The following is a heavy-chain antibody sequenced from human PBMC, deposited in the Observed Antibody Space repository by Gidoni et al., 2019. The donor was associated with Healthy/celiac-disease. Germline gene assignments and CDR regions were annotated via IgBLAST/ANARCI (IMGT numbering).Heavy chain of an antibody. Sequence: EVQLVESGGGLVQPGGSLRLSCSASGFPFSTCSLNGFRQAPGKGLEWGSYISSRSSTIYYADSVKGRFTISRDNAKNSLYLQMNSLRAEDTAVYYCARDQRYYYGSGSYYPSGWFDPWGQGTLVTVSS. D-gene: IGHD3-10*01. V-gene: IGHV3-48*01. CDR2: ISSRSSTI. CDR1: GFPFSTCS. J-gene: IGHJ5*02. CDR3: ARDQRYYYGSGSYYPSGWFDP.